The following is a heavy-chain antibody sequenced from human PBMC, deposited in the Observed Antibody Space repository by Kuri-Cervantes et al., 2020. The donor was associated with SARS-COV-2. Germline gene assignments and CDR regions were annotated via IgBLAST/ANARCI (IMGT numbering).Heavy chain of an antibody. V-gene: IGHV3-23*01. CDR3: ALEIMSFFGMDV. Sequence: GESLKISCAASGFTFSNAWMSWVRQAPGKGLEWVSVISGSGETTHYADSVQGRFTISRDNSKKMLYLQMKSLRAEDTATYYCALEIMSFFGMDVWGQGTTVTVSS. D-gene: IGHD2-8*01. CDR1: GFTFSNAW. CDR2: ISGSGETT. J-gene: IGHJ6*02.